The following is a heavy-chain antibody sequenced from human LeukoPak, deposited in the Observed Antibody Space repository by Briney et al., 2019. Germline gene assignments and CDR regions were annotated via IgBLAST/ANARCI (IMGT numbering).Heavy chain of an antibody. V-gene: IGHV3-48*03. D-gene: IGHD3-3*01. CDR2: ISSSGSTI. Sequence: PGGSLRLSCAASGFTFSSYEMNWVRQAPGKGLEWVSYISSSGSTIYYADSVKGRFTISRDNAKNSLYLQMNSLRAEDTAVYYCARTGESDFWSAYHFYYYYYMDVWGKGTTVTVSS. CDR1: GFTFSSYE. CDR3: ARTGESDFWSAYHFYYYYYMDV. J-gene: IGHJ6*03.